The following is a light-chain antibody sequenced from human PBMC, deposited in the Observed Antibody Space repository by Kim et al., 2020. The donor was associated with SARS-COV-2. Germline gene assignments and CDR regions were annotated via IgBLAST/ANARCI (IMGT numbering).Light chain of an antibody. J-gene: IGLJ1*01. CDR2: ENN. V-gene: IGLV1-40*01. CDR1: RSDIGAGND. CDR3: QSYDSTLNDYV. Sequence: RVNSSGTGSRSDIGAGNDVHWYQHLPGKAPKLLVYENNDRPSGIPDRFSGSKSGTSASLAITGLQAEDEADYYCQSYDSTLNDYVFGTGTKVTVL.